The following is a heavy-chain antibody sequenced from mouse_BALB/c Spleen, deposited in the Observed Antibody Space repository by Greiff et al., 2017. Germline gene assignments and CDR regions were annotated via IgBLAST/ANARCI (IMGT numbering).Heavy chain of an antibody. D-gene: IGHD1-1*01. Sequence: QVQLQQPGAELVKPGASVKLSCKASGYTFTSYWMHWVKQRPGQGLEWIGEIDPSDSYTNYNQKFKGKATLTVDKSSSTAYMQLSSLTSEDSAVYYCARRGYYYGSSYKNYYLDYWGQGTTLTVSS. CDR1: GYTFTSYW. CDR2: IDPSDSYT. V-gene: IGHV1-69*02. J-gene: IGHJ2*01. CDR3: ARRGYYYGSSYKNYYLDY.